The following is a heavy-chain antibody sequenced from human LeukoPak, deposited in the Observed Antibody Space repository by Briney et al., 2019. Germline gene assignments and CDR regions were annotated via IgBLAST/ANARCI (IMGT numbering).Heavy chain of an antibody. CDR1: GFTFSTYW. D-gene: IGHD3-22*01. V-gene: IGHV3-7*03. Sequence: GGSLRLSCAASGFTFSTYWMSWVRQVPGKGLEWVANIKQDGSEKYYVDSVKGRFTISRDNAKNSLYLQMNSLRVEDTAVYYCVREPEDSSGYYYLLSYYFDCWGQGTLVTVSS. CDR3: VREPEDSSGYYYLLSYYFDC. CDR2: IKQDGSEK. J-gene: IGHJ4*02.